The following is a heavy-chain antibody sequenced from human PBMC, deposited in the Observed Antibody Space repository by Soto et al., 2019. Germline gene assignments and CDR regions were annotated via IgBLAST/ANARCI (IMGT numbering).Heavy chain of an antibody. D-gene: IGHD5-18*01. CDR1: GGSVSDKTYY. CDR2: VYYSGTT. Sequence: SETLSLTCSVSGGSVSDKTYYWSWIRQPPGKRLEWIEYVYYSGTTNYNPSLKSRVTISVDLSKNQFSLKLTSVTAADTAVYYCARDIRGYSRAFDYWGQGTLVTVSS. V-gene: IGHV4-61*01. CDR3: ARDIRGYSRAFDY. J-gene: IGHJ4*02.